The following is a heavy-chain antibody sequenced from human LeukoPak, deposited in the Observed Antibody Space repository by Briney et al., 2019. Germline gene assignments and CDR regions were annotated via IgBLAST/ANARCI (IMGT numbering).Heavy chain of an antibody. D-gene: IGHD2-8*01. CDR3: AKGHCTNGICWLD. CDR1: GFPLSSTY. CDR2: IYSAGST. V-gene: IGHV3-53*01. Sequence: PGGALSLSCAAPGFPLSSTYMSWVRQAPGKGLELVSIIYSAGSTYYADSVKGRFTISRVNSKNTLYLQMNSLRAEDTAVYYCAKGHCTNGICWLDWGQGTLVTVSS. J-gene: IGHJ4*02.